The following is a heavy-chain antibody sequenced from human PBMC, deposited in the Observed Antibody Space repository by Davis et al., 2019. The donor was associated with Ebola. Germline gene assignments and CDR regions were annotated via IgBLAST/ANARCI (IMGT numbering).Heavy chain of an antibody. Sequence: SETLSLTCAVYGGSFSGYYWSWIRQPPGKGLEWIGEINHSGSTNYNPSLKSRVTISVDTSKNQFSLKLSSVTAADTAVYYCARGPHTVGFDPWGQETLVTVSS. CDR3: ARGPHTVGFDP. D-gene: IGHD4-17*01. CDR1: GGSFSGYY. CDR2: INHSGST. V-gene: IGHV4-34*01. J-gene: IGHJ5*02.